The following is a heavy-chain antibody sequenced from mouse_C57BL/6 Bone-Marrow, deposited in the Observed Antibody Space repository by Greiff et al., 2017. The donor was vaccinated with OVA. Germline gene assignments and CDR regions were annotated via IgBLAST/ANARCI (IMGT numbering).Heavy chain of an antibody. D-gene: IGHD2-4*01. J-gene: IGHJ2*01. CDR1: GYTFTSYW. CDR3: ERGGYDYLGDY. CDR2: IDPSDSET. Sequence: QVQLKQPGAELVRPGSSVKLSCKASGYTFTSYWMHWVKQRPIQGLEWIGNIDPSDSETHYNQKFKDKATLTVDKSSSTAYMQLSSLTSEDSAVYYCERGGYDYLGDYWGQGTTLTVSS. V-gene: IGHV1-52*01.